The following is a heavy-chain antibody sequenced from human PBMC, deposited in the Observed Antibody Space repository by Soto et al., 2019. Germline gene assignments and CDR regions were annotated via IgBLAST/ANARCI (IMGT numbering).Heavy chain of an antibody. CDR2: ISYDGSNK. Sequence: GGSLRLSCAASGFTFSSYGMHWVRQAPGKGLEWVAVISYDGSNKYYADSVKGRFTISRDNSKNTLYLQMNSLRAEDTAVYYCAKGGGYVEKEPNFDYWGQGTLVTVSS. D-gene: IGHD5-12*01. CDR1: GFTFSSYG. CDR3: AKGGGYVEKEPNFDY. J-gene: IGHJ4*02. V-gene: IGHV3-30*18.